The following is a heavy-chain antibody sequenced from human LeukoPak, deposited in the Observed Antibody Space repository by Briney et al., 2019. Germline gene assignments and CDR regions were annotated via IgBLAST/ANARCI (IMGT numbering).Heavy chain of an antibody. CDR1: GYTFTGYY. J-gene: IGHJ4*02. Sequence: ASVKVSCKASGYTFTGYYMQWVRQAPGQGLEWMGWINPNSGGTNYAQKFQGRVTMTRDTSISTTYMELSRLRSDDTAVYYCASLLSSGWSIDYWGQGTLVTVSS. CDR2: INPNSGGT. CDR3: ASLLSSGWSIDY. D-gene: IGHD6-19*01. V-gene: IGHV1-2*02.